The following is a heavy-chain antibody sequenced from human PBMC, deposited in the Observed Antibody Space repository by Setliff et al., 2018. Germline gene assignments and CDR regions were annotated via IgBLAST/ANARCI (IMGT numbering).Heavy chain of an antibody. CDR2: IRDTGTTV. J-gene: IGHJ6*04. D-gene: IGHD2-2*01. CDR3: ARGIVVVPAALDV. CDR1: GFTFSNYE. V-gene: IGHV3-48*03. Sequence: PGESLKISCAASGFTFSNYEMNWVRQAPGKGLEWVSYIRDTGTTVHYADSVKGRFTISRDNSKNTLYLQMNSLRAEDTAVYYCARGIVVVPAALDVWGKGTTVTVSS.